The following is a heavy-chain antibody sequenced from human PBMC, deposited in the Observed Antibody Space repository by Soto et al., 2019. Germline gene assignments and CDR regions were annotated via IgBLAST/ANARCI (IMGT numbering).Heavy chain of an antibody. CDR2: ISGSGINT. J-gene: IGHJ6*02. CDR1: GFTFSNYA. CDR3: VKDYYGDYDPSQYFYYGMDV. D-gene: IGHD4-17*01. Sequence: GGSLRLSCAVSGFTFSNYAFSWVRQAPAKGLEWVAAISGSGINTYYADSLKGRFTISRDNFMNTLHLEMNSLRAEDTAVYFCVKDYYGDYDPSQYFYYGMDVWGPGTTVTVS. V-gene: IGHV3-23*01.